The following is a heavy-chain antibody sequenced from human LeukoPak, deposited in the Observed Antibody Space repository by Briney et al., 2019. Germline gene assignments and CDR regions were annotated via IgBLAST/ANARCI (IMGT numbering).Heavy chain of an antibody. D-gene: IGHD4-23*01. V-gene: IGHV3-43*02. CDR2: ISGDGGST. CDR1: GFTFSSYW. Sequence: GGSLRLSCAASGFTFSSYWMHWVRQAPGKGLVWVSLISGDGGSTYYADSVKGRFTISRDNSKNSLYLQMNSLRTEYTALYYCAKGVSPDRHYYYYYCYMDVWGKGTTVTVSS. J-gene: IGHJ6*03. CDR3: AKGVSPDRHYYYYYCYMDV.